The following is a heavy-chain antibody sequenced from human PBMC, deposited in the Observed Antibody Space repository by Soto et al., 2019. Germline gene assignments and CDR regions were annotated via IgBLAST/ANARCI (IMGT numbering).Heavy chain of an antibody. CDR3: AFPLWFGELLNGGSIDDAFDI. Sequence: GGSLRLSCAASGFTFSSYSMNWVRQAPGKGLEWVSYISSSSSTIYYADSVKGRFTISRDNAKNSLYLQMNSLRAEDTAVYYCAFPLWFGELLNGGSIDDAFDIWGQGTMVTVSS. J-gene: IGHJ3*02. CDR2: ISSSSSTI. D-gene: IGHD3-10*01. CDR1: GFTFSSYS. V-gene: IGHV3-48*01.